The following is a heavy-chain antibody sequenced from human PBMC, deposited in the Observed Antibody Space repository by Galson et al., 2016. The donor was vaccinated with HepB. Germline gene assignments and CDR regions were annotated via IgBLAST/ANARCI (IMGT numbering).Heavy chain of an antibody. Sequence: SVKVSCKASVDTFSKYAITWVRQAPGQGLEWMGGIIPISGTANYAQKFQGRVTINADEPTSTAYMELSSLRSEDTAVYYCARIPYSFSWGREYYHYYYGMDVWGQGTTLTVSS. CDR1: VDTFSKYA. J-gene: IGHJ6*02. CDR2: IIPISGTA. CDR3: ARIPYSFSWGREYYHYYYGMDV. D-gene: IGHD6-13*01. V-gene: IGHV1-69*13.